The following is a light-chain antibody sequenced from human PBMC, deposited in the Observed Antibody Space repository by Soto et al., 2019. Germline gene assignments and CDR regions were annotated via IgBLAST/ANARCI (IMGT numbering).Light chain of an antibody. Sequence: VLTQSPGTLSLSPGERATLSCRANQNLGDGRLAWYQQRPGQPPTLLIYDASTRATGIPDRFSGSGSGTDFTLTISRLEPEDFAVYYCQEHASIFGQGTRLEIK. CDR2: DAS. CDR1: QNLGDGR. CDR3: QEHASI. V-gene: IGKV3-20*01. J-gene: IGKJ5*01.